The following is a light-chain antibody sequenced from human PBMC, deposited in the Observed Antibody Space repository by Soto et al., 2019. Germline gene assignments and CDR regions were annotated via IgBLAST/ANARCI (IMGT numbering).Light chain of an antibody. Sequence: QSVLTQPPSVSGSPGQSVTIFCTGTSSDVGSYNRVSWYQQPPGTAPKLMIYEVSNRPSGVPDRFSGSKSGNTASLTISGLQAEDEADYYCSSYTSSSTPVVFGGGTKLTVL. J-gene: IGLJ2*01. CDR3: SSYTSSSTPVV. CDR2: EVS. V-gene: IGLV2-18*02. CDR1: SSDVGSYNR.